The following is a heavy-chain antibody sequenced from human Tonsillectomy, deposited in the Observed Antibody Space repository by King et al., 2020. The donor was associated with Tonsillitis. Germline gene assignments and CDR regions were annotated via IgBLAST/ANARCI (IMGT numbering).Heavy chain of an antibody. CDR3: AREHGVRGATENVWFDP. CDR2: IYHSGST. Sequence: QLQESGPGLVKPSETLSLTCTVSGYSISSGYYWGWIRQPPGKGLEWIGSIYHSGSTYYNPSLKSRFTISVDTSKNQFSLKLSSVTAADTAVYYCAREHGVRGATENVWFDPGGQGTLATVSS. D-gene: IGHD3-10*01. J-gene: IGHJ5*02. CDR1: GYSISSGYY. V-gene: IGHV4-38-2*02.